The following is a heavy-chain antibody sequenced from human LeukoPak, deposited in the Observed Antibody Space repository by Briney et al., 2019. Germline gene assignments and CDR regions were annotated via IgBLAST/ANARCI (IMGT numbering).Heavy chain of an antibody. CDR1: GFTFTSYW. Sequence: GGSLRLSCAASGFTFTSYWMSWVRQAPGKGLEWVANIKTDGSVKNYVDSVKGRFTISRDNAKTSLYLQMNSLKTEDTAVYYCTRVLWFGELYYYGMDVWGQGTTVTVSS. CDR2: IKTDGSVK. J-gene: IGHJ6*02. D-gene: IGHD3-10*01. V-gene: IGHV3-7*03. CDR3: TRVLWFGELYYYGMDV.